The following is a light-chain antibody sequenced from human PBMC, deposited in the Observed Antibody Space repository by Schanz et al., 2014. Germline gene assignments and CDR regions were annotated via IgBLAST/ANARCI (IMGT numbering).Light chain of an antibody. J-gene: IGKJ2*01. V-gene: IGKV1-5*01. Sequence: QMTQSPSTLSASIGDRVTITCRASQSIGTSLAWYQQQPGKAPKVLISDASNLESGVPSRFSGSGSGTEFTLTISRLEPEDFAVYYCQQYGSSFYTFGQGTKLEIK. CDR2: DAS. CDR3: QQYGSSFYT. CDR1: QSIGTS.